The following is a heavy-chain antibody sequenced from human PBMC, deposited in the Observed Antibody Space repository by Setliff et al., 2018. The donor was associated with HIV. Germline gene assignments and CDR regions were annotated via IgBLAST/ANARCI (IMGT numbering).Heavy chain of an antibody. CDR1: GESFSVYY. J-gene: IGHJ4*02. V-gene: IGHV4-34*01. Sequence: PSETLSLTCAVYGESFSVYYWSWIRQPPGMGLEWIGEINHSGSTNCNPSLKSRGTISVDTSKNQFALKVSSVTAADTAVYYCARWKTSATSMVSGFDYWGQGTLVTVSS. CDR2: INHSGST. CDR3: ARWKTSATSMVSGFDY. D-gene: IGHD5-18*01.